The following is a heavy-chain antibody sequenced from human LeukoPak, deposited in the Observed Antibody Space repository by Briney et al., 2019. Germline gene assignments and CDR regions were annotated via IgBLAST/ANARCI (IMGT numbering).Heavy chain of an antibody. Sequence: ASVKVSCKASGYTFTSYGISWVRQAPGQGLEWMGWISAYNGNTNYAQKLQGRVTMTTDTSTSTAYMELRSLRSDDTAVYYCARDYYYDSSGSSDYWGQGTLVTVSS. CDR2: ISAYNGNT. V-gene: IGHV1-18*01. J-gene: IGHJ4*02. CDR3: ARDYYYDSSGSSDY. CDR1: GYTFTSYG. D-gene: IGHD3-22*01.